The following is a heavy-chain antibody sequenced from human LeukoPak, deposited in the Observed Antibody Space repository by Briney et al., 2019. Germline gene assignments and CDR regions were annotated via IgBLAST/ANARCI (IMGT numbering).Heavy chain of an antibody. CDR1: GGSISSSSYY. CDR2: IYYSGST. V-gene: IGHV4-39*07. CDR3: ARAFLDVPYYYYYYMDV. Sequence: SETLSLTCTVSGGSISSSSYYWGWIRQPPGKGLEWIGSIYYSGSTYYNPSLKSRVTISVDTSKNQFSLKLSSVTAADTAVYYCARAFLDVPYYYYYYMDVWGKGTTVTVSS. J-gene: IGHJ6*03. D-gene: IGHD5-24*01.